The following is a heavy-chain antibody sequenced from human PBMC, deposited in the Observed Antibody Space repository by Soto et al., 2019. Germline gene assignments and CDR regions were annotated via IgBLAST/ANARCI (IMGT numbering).Heavy chain of an antibody. CDR3: AHRVLRTVFGLVTTTAIYFDF. J-gene: IGHJ4*02. V-gene: IGHV2-5*02. Sequence: QITLRESGPTVVKPTETLTLTCTFSGLSLTTSGVGVGWVRQSPGKAPEWLAFIYWDDDKRYSTSLKSRLTNTKGTSKNQVVLTMANVDPADTATYYCAHRVLRTVFGLVTTTAIYFDFWGQGTPVVVSS. D-gene: IGHD3-3*01. CDR2: IYWDDDK. CDR1: GLSLTTSGVG.